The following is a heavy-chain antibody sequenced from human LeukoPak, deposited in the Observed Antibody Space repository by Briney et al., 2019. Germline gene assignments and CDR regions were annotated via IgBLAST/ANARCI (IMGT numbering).Heavy chain of an antibody. J-gene: IGHJ3*02. Sequence: GGSLTLSCAASGFSVSGNYLSWVRQAPGTGLEWVSVIYSGGSTYYDDSVKGRFTISRDNSKNTLYLQMNSLRAEDTAVYYCARVSFTDDAFDIWGQGTMVTVSS. CDR1: GFSVSGNY. CDR3: ARVSFTDDAFDI. V-gene: IGHV3-53*01. CDR2: IYSGGST.